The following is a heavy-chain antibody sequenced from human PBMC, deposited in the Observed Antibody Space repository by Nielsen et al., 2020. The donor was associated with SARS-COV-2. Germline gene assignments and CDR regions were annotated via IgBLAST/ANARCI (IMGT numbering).Heavy chain of an antibody. CDR3: ACQLGYCSGGSCYSAAYFYYYMDV. V-gene: IGHV1-69*01. Sequence: WVRQAPGQGPEWMGGIIPIFGTTTYAQKFQGKITVTADESTSTAYMDLINLTSEDTAVYFCACQLGYCSGGSCYSAAYFYYYMDVWGKGTTVTVSS. D-gene: IGHD2-15*01. CDR2: IIPIFGTT. J-gene: IGHJ6*03.